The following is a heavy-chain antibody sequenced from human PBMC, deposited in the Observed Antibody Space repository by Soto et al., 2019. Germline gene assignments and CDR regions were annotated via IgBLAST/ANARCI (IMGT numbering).Heavy chain of an antibody. CDR2: IGTAGDT. V-gene: IGHV3-13*01. CDR3: ARDMGRDQLGMDV. D-gene: IGHD3-10*01. Sequence: EVQLVESGGGLVQPGGSLRLSCAASGFTFSSYDMHWVRQATGKGLEWVSAIGTAGDTYYPGSVKGRFTNSRENAKNSLYLQMNSLRGEDTAVYYCARDMGRDQLGMDVWGQGTTVTVSS. CDR1: GFTFSSYD. J-gene: IGHJ6*02.